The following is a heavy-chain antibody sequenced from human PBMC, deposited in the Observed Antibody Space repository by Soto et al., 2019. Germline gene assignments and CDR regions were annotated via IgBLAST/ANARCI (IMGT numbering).Heavy chain of an antibody. CDR3: ARGACSGGSCYLYYFDY. Sequence: GGSLRLSCAASGFSCSSYWMSWVRQAPGKGLEWVANIKQDGSEKYYVDSVKGRFTISRDNAKNSLYLQMNSLRAEDTAVYYCARGACSGGSCYLYYFDYWGQGTLVTVSS. CDR1: GFSCSSYW. V-gene: IGHV3-7*01. CDR2: IKQDGSEK. D-gene: IGHD2-15*01. J-gene: IGHJ4*02.